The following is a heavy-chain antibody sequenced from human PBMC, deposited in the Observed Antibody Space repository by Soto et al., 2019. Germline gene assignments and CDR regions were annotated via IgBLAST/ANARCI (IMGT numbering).Heavy chain of an antibody. J-gene: IGHJ5*01. CDR3: AGRITMVAWFDS. V-gene: IGHV4-38-2*01. CDR1: GYSINSDYY. D-gene: IGHD3-10*01. Sequence: SETLSLTCAVSGYSINSDYYWGWIRQPPGKGLEWIGSRFHTGNTYYNPSLKSRVTISVDTSKNQFSLRLTSVTAADTAVYYCAGRITMVAWFDSWGQGTLVTVSS. CDR2: RFHTGNT.